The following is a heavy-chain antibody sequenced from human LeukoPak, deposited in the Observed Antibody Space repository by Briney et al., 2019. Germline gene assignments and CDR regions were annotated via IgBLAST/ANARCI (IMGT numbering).Heavy chain of an antibody. CDR1: GITFSNYA. V-gene: IGHV3-23*01. J-gene: IGHJ4*02. CDR2: ISGSAHKI. CDR3: AGRPTGYSSGYIH. D-gene: IGHD5-18*01. Sequence: GGSLRLSCVASGITFSNYAVSWVRQAPEKGLDWVSVISGSAHKIRYADSVKGQFTISRDNSENIVYLQMNNLRVEDTAVYYCAGRPTGYSSGYIHWGQGTLVTVSS.